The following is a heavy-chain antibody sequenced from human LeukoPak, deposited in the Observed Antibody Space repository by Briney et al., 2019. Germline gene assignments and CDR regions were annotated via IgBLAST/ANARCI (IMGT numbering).Heavy chain of an antibody. J-gene: IGHJ3*02. CDR1: GGSISSYY. CDR3: ARARSVLLWFGEFPPAAFDI. D-gene: IGHD3-10*01. Sequence: SETLSLTCTVSGGSISSYYWSWIRQPPGKGLEWIGYIYYSGSTNYNPSLKSRVTISVDTSKNQFSLKLSSVTAADTAVYYCARARSVLLWFGEFPPAAFDIWGQGTMVTVFS. V-gene: IGHV4-59*01. CDR2: IYYSGST.